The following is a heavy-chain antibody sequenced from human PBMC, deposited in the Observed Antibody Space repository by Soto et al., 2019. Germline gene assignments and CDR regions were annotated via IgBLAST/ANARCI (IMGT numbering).Heavy chain of an antibody. CDR1: GYTFTSHD. CDR2: MNPNSGHT. V-gene: IGHV1-8*01. J-gene: IGHJ5*02. Sequence: QVQLVQSGAEVKKPGASVKVSCKASGYTFTSHDINWMRQTTGQGLEWMGWMNPNSGHTNSAQKLQGRATMTRDTSINTAYMELTNLRSEDTAIYYCASDMSTPWGQGTLVTVSS. D-gene: IGHD3-16*01. CDR3: ASDMSTP.